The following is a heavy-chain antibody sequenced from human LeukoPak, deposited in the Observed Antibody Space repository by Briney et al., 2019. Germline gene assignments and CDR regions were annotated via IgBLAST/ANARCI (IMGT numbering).Heavy chain of an antibody. D-gene: IGHD3-22*01. Sequence: GRSLRLSCAASGFTFEDYAMHWVRQVPGKGLEWVSGITWNRDNIGYGDSVKGRFTVSRDNVKNVLYLQMKSLRPEDTALYYCAKDLSSAITSALVLDVWGQGTTVIVSS. CDR1: GFTFEDYA. J-gene: IGHJ6*02. CDR2: ITWNRDNI. V-gene: IGHV3-9*01. CDR3: AKDLSSAITSALVLDV.